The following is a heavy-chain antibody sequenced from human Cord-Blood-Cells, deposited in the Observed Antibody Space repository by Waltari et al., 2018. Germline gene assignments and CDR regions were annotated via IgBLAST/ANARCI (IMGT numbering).Heavy chain of an antibody. Sequence: EVQLVESGGGLVQPGGSLRLSCAASGFTVSSNYMSWVRQAPGRGLEWVSVIYSGGSKYYADSVKGRFTISRDNSKNTLYLQMNSLRAEDTAVYYCARDESTVTDYWGQGTLVTVSS. J-gene: IGHJ4*02. CDR1: GFTVSSNY. CDR2: IYSGGSK. V-gene: IGHV3-66*01. CDR3: ARDESTVTDY. D-gene: IGHD4-4*01.